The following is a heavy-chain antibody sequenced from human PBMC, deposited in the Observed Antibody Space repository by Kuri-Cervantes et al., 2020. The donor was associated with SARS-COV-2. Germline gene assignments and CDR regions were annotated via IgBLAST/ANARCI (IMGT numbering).Heavy chain of an antibody. CDR1: GGSISSYY. D-gene: IGHD4-17*01. CDR2: IYYSGST. Sequence: GSMRLSCTVSGGSISSYYWSWVRQPPGKGLEWIGYIYYSGSTNNNTSIMSRVAISVGNTKNQFALKLSCVTAADTAVYYCARRLRDGAPDYWGQGTLVTVSS. J-gene: IGHJ4*02. V-gene: IGHV4-59*08. CDR3: ARRLRDGAPDY.